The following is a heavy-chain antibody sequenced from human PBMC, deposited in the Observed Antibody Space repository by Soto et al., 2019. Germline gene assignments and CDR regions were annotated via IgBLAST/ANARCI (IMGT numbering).Heavy chain of an antibody. CDR3: ARSGYSSGWYDWFDP. CDR1: GGSISSSSYY. CDR2: IYYSGST. D-gene: IGHD6-19*01. J-gene: IGHJ5*02. V-gene: IGHV4-39*01. Sequence: SETLSLTCTVSGGSISSSSYYWGWIRQPPGKGLEWIGSIYYSGSTYYNPSLKSRVTISVDTSKNQFSLKLISVTAADTAVYYCARSGYSSGWYDWFDPWGQGTLVTVSS.